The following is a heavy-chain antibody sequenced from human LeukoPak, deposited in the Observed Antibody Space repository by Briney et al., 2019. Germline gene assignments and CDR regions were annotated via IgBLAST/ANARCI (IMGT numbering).Heavy chain of an antibody. CDR3: ARGGNRFGGSYFDY. CDR1: ADSLSSGGHY. CDR2: IHHSGRS. V-gene: IGHV4-31*03. J-gene: IGHJ4*02. Sequence: SETLSLTCTVSADSLSSGGHYWAWIRQFPGKGLESIGFIHHSGRSRHNPSPKDRVAISVDTSRKQFALKLSSVTAADTAMYYCARGGNRFGGSYFDYWGQGIQVIVSS. D-gene: IGHD3-10*01.